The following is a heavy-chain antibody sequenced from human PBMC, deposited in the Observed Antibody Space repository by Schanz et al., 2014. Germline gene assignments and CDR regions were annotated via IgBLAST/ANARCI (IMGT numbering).Heavy chain of an antibody. J-gene: IGHJ5*02. CDR3: ARDRRRYCSTASCLHDNWFDP. V-gene: IGHV1-18*01. CDR2: ISAYTNNT. CDR1: RYTFNTYG. Sequence: QGQLVQSGPEVKEPGASVKVSCEASRYTFNTYGLIWVRQAPGQGLEWMGWISAYTNNTNYAQKVQGRVTMTTDTSTGTAYMELRSLRSDDTAVYYCARDRRRYCSTASCLHDNWFDPWGQGTLVIVAS. D-gene: IGHD2-2*01.